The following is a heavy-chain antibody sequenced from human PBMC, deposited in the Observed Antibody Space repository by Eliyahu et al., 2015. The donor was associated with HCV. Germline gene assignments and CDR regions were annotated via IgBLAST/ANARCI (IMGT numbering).Heavy chain of an antibody. J-gene: IGHJ1*01. CDR3: ARGTRSLNYYDSSGQNVAEYFQH. CDR2: INPNSGGT. D-gene: IGHD3-22*01. V-gene: IGHV1-2*02. Sequence: QVQLVQSGAEVKKPGASVKVSCXASGYXFTGYXXHWVRQAPGQGLEWMGWINPNSGGTNYAQKFQGRVTMTRDTSISTAYMELSRLRSDDTAVYYCARGTRSLNYYDSSGQNVAEYFQHWGQGTLVTVSS. CDR1: GYXFTGYX.